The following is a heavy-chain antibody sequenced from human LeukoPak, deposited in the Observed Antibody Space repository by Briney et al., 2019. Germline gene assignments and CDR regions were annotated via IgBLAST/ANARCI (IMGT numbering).Heavy chain of an antibody. CDR3: ARGAQASITMVRGVVDY. J-gene: IGHJ4*02. V-gene: IGHV1-46*01. Sequence: ASVKVSCKASGYTLTSYYVHWVRQAPTQGLEWMGIINPSGGSTSYAQKFQGRVTMTRDTSTSTVYMELSSLRSEDTAVYYCARGAQASITMVRGVVDYWGQGTLVTVSS. CDR2: INPSGGST. D-gene: IGHD3-10*01. CDR1: GYTLTSYY.